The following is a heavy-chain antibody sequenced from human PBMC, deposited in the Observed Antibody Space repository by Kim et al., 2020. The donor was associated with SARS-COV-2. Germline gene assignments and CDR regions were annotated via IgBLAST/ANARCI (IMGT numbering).Heavy chain of an antibody. CDR3: AREVLGITMVRGHGMDV. CDR1: GFTFSSYG. Sequence: GGSLRLSCAASGFTFSSYGMHWVRQAPGKGLEWVAVIWYDGSNKYYADSVKGRFTISRDNSKNTLYLQMNSLRAEDTAVYYCAREVLGITMVRGHGMDVWGQGTTVTVSS. J-gene: IGHJ6*02. V-gene: IGHV3-33*01. CDR2: IWYDGSNK. D-gene: IGHD3-10*01.